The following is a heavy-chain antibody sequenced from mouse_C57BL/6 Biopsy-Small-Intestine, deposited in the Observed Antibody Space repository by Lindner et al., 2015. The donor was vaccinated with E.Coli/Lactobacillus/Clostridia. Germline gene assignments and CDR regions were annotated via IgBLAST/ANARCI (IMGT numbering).Heavy chain of an antibody. Sequence: VQLQESGTELVKPGASVKLSCKASGYTFTSYWMHWVKQRPGQGLEWIGNINPSNGGTNYNEKFKSKATLTVDKSSSTVYMQLSSLTSEDSAVYYCARGGLYGNYFDYWGQGTTLTVSS. CDR3: ARGGLYGNYFDY. CDR2: INPSNGGT. V-gene: IGHV1-53*01. D-gene: IGHD2-1*01. CDR1: GYTFTSYW. J-gene: IGHJ2*01.